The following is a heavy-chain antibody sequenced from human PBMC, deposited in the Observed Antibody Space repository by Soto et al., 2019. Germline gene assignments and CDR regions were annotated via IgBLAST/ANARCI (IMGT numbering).Heavy chain of an antibody. D-gene: IGHD3-10*01. J-gene: IGHJ3*02. CDR1: GFTFSSYA. CDR3: VRGTEGYAVDI. V-gene: IGHV3-64*01. Sequence: EVPLVESGGGLVQPGGSLRLSCAASGFTFSSYAMHWVRQAPGKGLEYVSAISSNGGSTYYANSVKGRFTISRDNSMNALYAQMGSIRAEDLSVYYRVRGTEGYAVDIWGQGAMVTVSS. CDR2: ISSNGGST.